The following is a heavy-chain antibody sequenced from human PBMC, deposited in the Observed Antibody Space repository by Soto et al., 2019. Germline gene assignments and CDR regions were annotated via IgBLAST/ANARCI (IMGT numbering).Heavy chain of an antibody. V-gene: IGHV3-23*01. CDR2: ISGSGGST. D-gene: IGHD3-10*01. Sequence: EVQLLESGGGLVQPGGSLRLSCAASGFTFSSYAMSWVRQAPGKGLEWVSAISGSGGSTYYADSVKGRFTISRDNSKNTLYLQMNSLRAEDTAVYYCAKGKGRFGEYYYYYGMDVWGLGTTVTVSS. CDR3: AKGKGRFGEYYYYYGMDV. CDR1: GFTFSSYA. J-gene: IGHJ6*02.